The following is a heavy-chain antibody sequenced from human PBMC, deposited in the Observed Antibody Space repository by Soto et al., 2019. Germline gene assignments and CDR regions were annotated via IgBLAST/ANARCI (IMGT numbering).Heavy chain of an antibody. V-gene: IGHV1-69*13. CDR1: GGTFSSYP. CDR2: IIPIFGTA. J-gene: IGHJ6*02. CDR3: ARDGRAARPWSVYYYDSMDV. Sequence: SVQVSCKASGGTFSSYPISWVRQAPGQGPEWMGGIIPIFGTANYAQKLQGRVTITADEPTSTAYMELSSLRSEDTAVYYCARDGRAARPWSVYYYDSMDVWGQGTPVTVSS. D-gene: IGHD6-6*01.